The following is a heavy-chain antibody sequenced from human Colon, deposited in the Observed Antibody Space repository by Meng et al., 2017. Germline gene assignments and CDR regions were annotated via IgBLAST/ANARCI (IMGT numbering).Heavy chain of an antibody. CDR1: GYSFTTYY. V-gene: IGHV1-2*06. Sequence: ASVKVSCKPSGYSFTTYYIHWVRQAPGQGLEWMGRINPNSGGTNYAQKFQGRVTMTRDTSSSTAYMELSSLRSDDTAVYYCARGYLVTVPTAPNAGYWGQGTLVTVSS. D-gene: IGHD2-2*01. J-gene: IGHJ4*02. CDR2: INPNSGGT. CDR3: ARGYLVTVPTAPNAGY.